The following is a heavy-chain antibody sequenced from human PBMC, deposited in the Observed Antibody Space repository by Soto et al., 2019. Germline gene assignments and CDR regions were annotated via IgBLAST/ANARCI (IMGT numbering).Heavy chain of an antibody. CDR1: GFTFSTYA. J-gene: IGHJ6*04. CDR3: AKDGGGYNYGYVMRDTDYYGMDV. V-gene: IGHV3-30-3*01. Sequence: QVQRVESGGGVVQPGRSLRLSCAASGFTFSTYAMHWVRQAPGKGLEWVAGISYDGTNKYYADSVRGRFTISRDNSKNTLSLQMNSLRAEDTAVYYCAKDGGGYNYGYVMRDTDYYGMDVWGKGSTVTVSS. CDR2: ISYDGTNK. D-gene: IGHD5-18*01.